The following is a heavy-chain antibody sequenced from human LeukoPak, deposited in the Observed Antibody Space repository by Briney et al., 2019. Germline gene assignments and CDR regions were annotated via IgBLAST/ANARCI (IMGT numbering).Heavy chain of an antibody. V-gene: IGHV1-46*01. CDR1: GYTFTSYY. CDR2: INPSGGSA. Sequence: GASVKVSCKASGYTFTSYYMHWVRQAPGQGLEWMGIINPSGGSASYAQKFQGRVTMTRDTSTSTVYMELSSLRSEDTAVYYCARGGGSGYYYVIGEYFQHWGQGTLVTVSS. J-gene: IGHJ1*01. D-gene: IGHD3-22*01. CDR3: ARGGGSGYYYVIGEYFQH.